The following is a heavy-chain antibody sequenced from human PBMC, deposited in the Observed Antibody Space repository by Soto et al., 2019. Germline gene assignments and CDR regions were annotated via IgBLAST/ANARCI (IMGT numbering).Heavy chain of an antibody. CDR1: GFSLNSDEVV. CDR3: AHTGHLVDAFDF. J-gene: IGHJ3*01. CDR2: LYGNGDT. D-gene: IGHD1-1*01. Sequence: QITLKESAPTLVKPTEALTLTCAFSGFSLNSDEVVVGWIRQPPGKALECLALLYGNGDTRFSPSLKSRLTITKDTSANLVVLSLANVDPVDTATYYCAHTGHLVDAFDFWGQGTLVTVSS. V-gene: IGHV2-5*01.